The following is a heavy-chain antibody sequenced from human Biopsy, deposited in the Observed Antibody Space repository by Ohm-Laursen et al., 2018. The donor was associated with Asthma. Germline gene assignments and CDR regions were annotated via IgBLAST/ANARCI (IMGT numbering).Heavy chain of an antibody. CDR2: IIPIFGTA. CDR1: GGTFSSYA. Sequence: GASVKVSCNASGGTFSSYAISWVRQAPEQGLEWMGGIIPIFGTANYAQKFQGRVTMTRDTSTSTVYMELSSPRSEDTAVYYCARAGALIVGATMGYWGQGTLVTVSS. J-gene: IGHJ4*02. V-gene: IGHV1-69*05. D-gene: IGHD1-26*01. CDR3: ARAGALIVGATMGY.